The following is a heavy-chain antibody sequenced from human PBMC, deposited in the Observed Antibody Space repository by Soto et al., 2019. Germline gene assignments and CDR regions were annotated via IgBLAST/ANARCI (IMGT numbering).Heavy chain of an antibody. CDR1: GFSLSTSGLG. Sequence: QIILKESGPTLVKPTQTLTLTCTFSGFSLSTSGLGVGWIRQPPTKALEWLALIYWDGDKRYSPSLRTRLTNTKDPSENQVVLTMTNMDPVDTATYYCAPLPVPGANWFDPWGQGILVTVSS. CDR2: IYWDGDK. J-gene: IGHJ5*02. V-gene: IGHV2-5*02. D-gene: IGHD6-19*01. CDR3: APLPVPGANWFDP.